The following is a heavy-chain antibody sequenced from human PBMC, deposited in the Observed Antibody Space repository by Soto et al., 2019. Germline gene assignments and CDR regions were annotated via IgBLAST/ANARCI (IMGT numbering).Heavy chain of an antibody. CDR1: GFNFSNHW. D-gene: IGHD2-21*02. CDR2: ITSDGKSK. J-gene: IGHJ5*02. CDR3: ARESGDWPLNWFDP. Sequence: PVGSLRLSGAASGFNFSNHWMHWVRQRPAEGLVWVSRITSDGKSKAYAESVKGRFAISRDNAKNTLYLQMNGLTAEDTAVYYCARESGDWPLNWFDPWGQGTLVTVSS. V-gene: IGHV3-74*01.